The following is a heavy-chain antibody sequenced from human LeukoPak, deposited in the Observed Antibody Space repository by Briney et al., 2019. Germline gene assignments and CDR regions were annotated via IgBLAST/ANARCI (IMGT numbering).Heavy chain of an antibody. CDR2: INPNSGGT. V-gene: IGHV1-2*06. D-gene: IGHD3-16*01. CDR1: GYTFTGYY. Sequence: ASVKVSCKASGYTFTGYYMHWVRQAPGQGLEWMGRINPNSGGTDYAQKFQGRVTMTRDTSISTAYMELSRLRSDDTAVYYCARVLNYYEPFDNWGQGTLVTVSS. CDR3: ARVLNYYEPFDN. J-gene: IGHJ4*02.